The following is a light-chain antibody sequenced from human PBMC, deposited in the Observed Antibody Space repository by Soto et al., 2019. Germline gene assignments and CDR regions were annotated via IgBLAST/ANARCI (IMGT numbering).Light chain of an antibody. J-gene: IGLJ1*01. CDR3: SSYTGRSTYV. CDR1: SSDVGGYNY. Sequence: QSALTQPASVSGSPGQSITISCTGTSSDVGGYNYVSWYQQHPGKAPKVMIYEVSNRPSGVSNRFSGSKSGNTASLTISGLQTEDEADYYCSSYTGRSTYVFGTGTKLTVL. CDR2: EVS. V-gene: IGLV2-14*01.